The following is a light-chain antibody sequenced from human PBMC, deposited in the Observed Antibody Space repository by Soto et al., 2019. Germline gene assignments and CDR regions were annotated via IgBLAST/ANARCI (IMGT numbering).Light chain of an antibody. V-gene: IGKV3-15*01. J-gene: IGKJ1*01. CDR3: QQYNNWWT. Sequence: EIVMTQSPATLSVSPGERATLSCRASQSVSSNLAWYQQKRGQAPRLLIYGASTRATGIPARFSGSWSGTEFTLTISSLQSEDFAVYYCQQYNNWWTFGQGTKVEIK. CDR1: QSVSSN. CDR2: GAS.